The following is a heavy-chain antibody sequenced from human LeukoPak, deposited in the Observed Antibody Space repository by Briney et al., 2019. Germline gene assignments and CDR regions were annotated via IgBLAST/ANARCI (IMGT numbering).Heavy chain of an antibody. V-gene: IGHV3-30-3*01. CDR3: ARMNSGSCY. Sequence: GGSLRLSCAASGFTFSSYAMHWVRQAPGKGLEWVAVISYDGSNKYYADSVKGRFTISRDNSKNTLYLQMNSLRAEDTAVYYCARMNSGSCYWGQGTLVTVPS. J-gene: IGHJ4*02. CDR2: ISYDGSNK. CDR1: GFTFSSYA. D-gene: IGHD1-26*01.